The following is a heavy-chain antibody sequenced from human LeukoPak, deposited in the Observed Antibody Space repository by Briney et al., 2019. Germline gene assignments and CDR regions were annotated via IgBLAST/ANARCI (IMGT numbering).Heavy chain of an antibody. CDR2: IYTSGST. CDR3: ASGGGWFGELYLDY. D-gene: IGHD3-10*01. CDR1: GGFISSGSYY. Sequence: SETLSLTCTVSGGFISSGSYYWSWIRQPAGKGLEWIGRIYTSGSTNYNPSLKSRVTISVDTSKNQFPLKLSSVTAADTAVYYCASGGGWFGELYLDYWGQGTLVTVSS. J-gene: IGHJ4*02. V-gene: IGHV4-61*02.